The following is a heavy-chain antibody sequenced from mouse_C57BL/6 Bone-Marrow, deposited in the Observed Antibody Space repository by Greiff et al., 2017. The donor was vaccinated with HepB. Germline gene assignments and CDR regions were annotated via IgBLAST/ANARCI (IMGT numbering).Heavy chain of an antibody. CDR3: ARSHGNYFDD. J-gene: IGHJ2*01. V-gene: IGHV5-17*01. CDR2: ISSGSSTI. Sequence: EVMLVESGGGLVKPGGSLKLSCAASGFTFSDYGMHWVRQAPEKGLEWVAYISSGSSTIYYADTVKGRFTISRDNAKNTLFLQMTSLRSEDTSMYYCARSHGNYFDDWGQGTTLTVSS. CDR1: GFTFSDYG. D-gene: IGHD2-1*01.